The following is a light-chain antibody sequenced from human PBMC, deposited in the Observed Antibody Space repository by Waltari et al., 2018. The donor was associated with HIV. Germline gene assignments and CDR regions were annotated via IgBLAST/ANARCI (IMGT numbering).Light chain of an antibody. Sequence: DIRLTQSPSLLSASVGDRVSFTCRSSQDISTNLAWCQQKPGKVPNLLSYSASTLHVGVPSRFSGSGSGTEFTLTIDVLQPEDFATYYCLQLSNFPFTFGPGTKLAIK. CDR3: LQLSNFPFT. CDR1: QDISTN. J-gene: IGKJ2*01. V-gene: IGKV1-9*01. CDR2: SAS.